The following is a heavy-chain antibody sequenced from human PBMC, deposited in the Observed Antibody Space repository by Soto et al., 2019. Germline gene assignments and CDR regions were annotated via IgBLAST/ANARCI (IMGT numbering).Heavy chain of an antibody. CDR1: VFTFSDYA. D-gene: IGHD1-26*01. Sequence: RESLSVSCASSVFTFSDYAMGAVRQAPGKGLEWVSAISGSRSTFYADSVKGRFTISRDNSKTTLYLQMSSLRAEDTAVYYCARDYLRWAQSWAPGTLVTVSS. CDR3: ARDYLRWAQS. J-gene: IGHJ5*02. V-gene: IGHV3-23*01. CDR2: ISGSRST.